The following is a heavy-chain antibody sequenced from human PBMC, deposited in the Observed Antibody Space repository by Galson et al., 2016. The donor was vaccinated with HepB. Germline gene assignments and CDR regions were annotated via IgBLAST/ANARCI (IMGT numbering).Heavy chain of an antibody. D-gene: IGHD7-27*01. CDR1: GFSLSTRGVC. CDR3: ARTRNWGSGSYYFDY. Sequence: PALVKPTQTLTLTCTFSGFSLSTRGVCVSWIRQPPGKALEWLARIDWDGDHYYSTSLKTRLTISKDTSKNQVVLTMTNMDPVDTATYYCARTRNWGSGSYYFDYWGQETLVTVSS. V-gene: IGHV2-70*11. J-gene: IGHJ4*02. CDR2: IDWDGDH.